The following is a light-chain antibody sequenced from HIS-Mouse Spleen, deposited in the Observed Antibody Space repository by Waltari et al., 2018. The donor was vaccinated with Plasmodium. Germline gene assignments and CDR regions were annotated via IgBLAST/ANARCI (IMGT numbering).Light chain of an antibody. J-gene: IGLJ2*01. CDR3: CSYAGSSTFVV. CDR2: EGS. V-gene: IGLV2-23*03. CDR1: SSDVGSYNL. Sequence: QSALTQPASASGSPGQSIPISCTGTSSDVGSYNLVSWYQQHPGKAPKLMIYEGSKRPSGVSNRFSGSKSGNTASLTISGLQAEDEADYYCCSYAGSSTFVVFGGGTKLTVL.